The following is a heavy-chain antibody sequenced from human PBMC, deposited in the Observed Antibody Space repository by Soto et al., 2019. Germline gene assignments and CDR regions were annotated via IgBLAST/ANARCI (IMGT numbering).Heavy chain of an antibody. CDR3: AKSFTRDTAIIYYYYGMDV. CDR1: GFTFSSYA. J-gene: IGHJ6*02. V-gene: IGHV3-23*01. Sequence: GGSLRLSCAASGFTFSSYAMSWVRQAPGKGLEWVSAISGSGGSTYYADSVKGRFTISRDNSKNTLYLQMNSLRAEDTAVYYCAKSFTRDTAIIYYYYGMDVWGQGTTITVSS. CDR2: ISGSGGST. D-gene: IGHD5-18*01.